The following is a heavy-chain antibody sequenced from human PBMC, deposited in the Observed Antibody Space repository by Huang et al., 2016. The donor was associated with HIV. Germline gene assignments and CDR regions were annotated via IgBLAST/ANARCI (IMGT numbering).Heavy chain of an antibody. CDR1: GFAFSQYA. J-gene: IGHJ4*02. D-gene: IGHD2-8*01. CDR3: VIMDDYFDY. V-gene: IGHV3-9*01. Sequence: VQLVESGGGLVQPGWSLRLSCVASGFAFSQYAVHWVRQSPGKGLEWVSGMGGNSGDIAYAASVRGRFVISRDNAKKSLYLKMNGLRLEDTALYFCVIMDDYFDYWGQGGLVGVSS. CDR2: MGGNSGDI.